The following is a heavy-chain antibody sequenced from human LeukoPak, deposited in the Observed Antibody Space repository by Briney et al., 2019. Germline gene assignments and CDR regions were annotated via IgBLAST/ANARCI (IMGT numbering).Heavy chain of an antibody. CDR2: ISGSGGST. J-gene: IGHJ4*02. Sequence: GSLRLSCAASGFTFSSYAMSWVRQAPGKGLEWVSAISGSGGSTYYADSVKGRFTISRDNSKNTLYLQMNSLRAEDTAVYYCAKVRRALYYFDYWGQGTLVTVSS. D-gene: IGHD1-26*01. CDR3: AKVRRALYYFDY. V-gene: IGHV3-23*01. CDR1: GFTFSSYA.